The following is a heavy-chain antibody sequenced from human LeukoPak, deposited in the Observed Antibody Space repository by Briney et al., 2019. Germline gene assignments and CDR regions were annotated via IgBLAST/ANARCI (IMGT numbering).Heavy chain of an antibody. CDR1: GGTFSSYA. D-gene: IGHD3-9*01. CDR2: IIPIFGRA. CDR3: ARGLPLTGYYFDY. V-gene: IGHV1-69*13. Sequence: ASVKVSCKASGGTFSSYAISWVRQAPGQGLEWMGGIIPIFGRANYAQKFQVRVTITADESTSTAYLELSSLRSEDTAVYYCARGLPLTGYYFDYWGQGTLVTVSS. J-gene: IGHJ4*02.